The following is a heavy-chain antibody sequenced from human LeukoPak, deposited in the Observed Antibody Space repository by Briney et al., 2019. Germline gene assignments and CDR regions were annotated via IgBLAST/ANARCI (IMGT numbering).Heavy chain of an antibody. Sequence: TSETLSLTCTVSGGSISSYYWSWTRQPPGKGLEWIGYISDTGNTNYNPSLKSRVTMSVDTSKDQFSLKLSSVTAADTAVYSCARGVTMVQGYYYYMDVWGKGTTVTVSS. V-gene: IGHV4-59*01. D-gene: IGHD3-10*01. CDR3: ARGVTMVQGYYYYMDV. CDR2: ISDTGNT. J-gene: IGHJ6*03. CDR1: GGSISSYY.